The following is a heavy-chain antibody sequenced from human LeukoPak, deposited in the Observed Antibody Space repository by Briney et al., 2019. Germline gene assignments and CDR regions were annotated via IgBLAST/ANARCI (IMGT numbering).Heavy chain of an antibody. J-gene: IGHJ4*02. CDR1: IFTFTRFW. Sequence: TGGSLRLSCAASIFTFTRFWMAWAPHAPGGGLQWVAHIKEDRTEKYYLDAVNRRFTIATDDAKNSLFLQLNSLTAEDTALSYCVRWGWELDYWGQGAPVTVSS. V-gene: IGHV3-7*01. D-gene: IGHD1-26*01. CDR3: VRWGWELDY. CDR2: IKEDRTEK.